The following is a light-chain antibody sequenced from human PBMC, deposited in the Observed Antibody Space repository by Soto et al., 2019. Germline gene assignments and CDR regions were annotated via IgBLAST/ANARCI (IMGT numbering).Light chain of an antibody. CDR2: GNS. CDR1: SSNIGAGFD. V-gene: IGLV1-40*01. Sequence: QSVLTQPPSVSGAPGQRVTISCTGSSSNIGAGFDVHWYHQIAGTAPKLLIYGNSNRPSGVPDRFSGSKSGNTASLTISGLRAEDEADYYCTSFTTTNIWVFGGGTKVTVL. CDR3: TSFTTTNIWV. J-gene: IGLJ3*02.